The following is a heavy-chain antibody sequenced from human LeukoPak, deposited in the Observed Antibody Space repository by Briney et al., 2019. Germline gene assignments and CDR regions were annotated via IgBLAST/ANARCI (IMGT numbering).Heavy chain of an antibody. D-gene: IGHD3-22*01. CDR1: GYTFTGYY. CDR2: INPTGGST. Sequence: ASVKVSCKASGYTFTGYYMHWVRQAPGQGLEWMGLINPTGGSTGYAQKFQGRVTMTRDMSTSTDYMELRSLRSDDTAVYYCARGSPPRRNYDSRGYYSYYFDYWGQGTLVTVSS. J-gene: IGHJ4*02. CDR3: ARGSPPRRNYDSRGYYSYYFDY. V-gene: IGHV1-46*01.